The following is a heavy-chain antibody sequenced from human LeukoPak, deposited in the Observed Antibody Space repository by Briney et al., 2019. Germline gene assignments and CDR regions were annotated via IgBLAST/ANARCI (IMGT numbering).Heavy chain of an antibody. CDR1: EFIFSGYW. V-gene: IGHV3-7*01. J-gene: IGHJ6*03. Sequence: GGSLRLSCEASEFIFSGYWMTWVRQAPGKGLEWVANIKEDGSEKYYVDSVKGRFITSRNNANKSLYLQMNSLRAEDTAVYYCARRSTVTAYDFYYMDVWGKGTTVIVSS. CDR3: ARRSTVTAYDFYYMDV. CDR2: IKEDGSEK. D-gene: IGHD4-17*01.